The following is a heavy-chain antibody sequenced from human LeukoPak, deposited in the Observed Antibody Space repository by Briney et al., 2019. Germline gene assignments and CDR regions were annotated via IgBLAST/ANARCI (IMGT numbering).Heavy chain of an antibody. CDR2: ISSSGRTI. CDR1: GFTFSNYE. Sequence: GGSLRLSCAASGFTFSNYEMNWARQAPGKGLEWVSYISSSGRTIYYADSVKGRFTISRDNAKNSLYLQMNSLRTEDTAVYYCASSTAIGYWGQGTLVTVSS. V-gene: IGHV3-48*03. CDR3: ASSTAIGY. J-gene: IGHJ4*02.